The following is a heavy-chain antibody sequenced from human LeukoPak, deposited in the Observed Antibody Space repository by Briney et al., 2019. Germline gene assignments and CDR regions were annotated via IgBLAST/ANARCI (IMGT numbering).Heavy chain of an antibody. D-gene: IGHD3-3*01. CDR2: ISYDGSNK. CDR1: GFTFSSYA. J-gene: IGHJ4*02. V-gene: IGHV3-30*04. CDR3: ARDRPPYYDFWSGYTDLDY. Sequence: GGSLRLSCAASGFTFSSYAMHWVRQAPGKGLEWVAVISYDGSNKYYADSVKGRFTISRDNSKNTLYLQMNSLRAEDTAVYYCARDRPPYYDFWSGYTDLDYWGQGTLVTVSS.